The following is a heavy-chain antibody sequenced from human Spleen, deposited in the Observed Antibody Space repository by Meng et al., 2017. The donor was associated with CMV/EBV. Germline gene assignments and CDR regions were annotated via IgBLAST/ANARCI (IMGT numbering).Heavy chain of an antibody. J-gene: IGHJ5*02. Sequence: YLVTSYDINGVRQATGQGLEWMGWMNPNSGQTGYAKKFQGRVSFTRNTSMRTAYMELSSLRSEDTAVYFCARTQSYYGSRTYNWFDPWGQGTLVTVSS. CDR2: MNPNSGQT. V-gene: IGHV1-8*01. D-gene: IGHD3-10*01. CDR3: ARTQSYYGSRTYNWFDP. CDR1: YLVTSYD.